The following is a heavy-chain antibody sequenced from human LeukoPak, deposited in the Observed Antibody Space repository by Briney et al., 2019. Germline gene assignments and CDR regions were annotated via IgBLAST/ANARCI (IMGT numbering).Heavy chain of an antibody. V-gene: IGHV1-69*05. CDR3: ARVGLKDYYYYMDV. CDR2: IIPIFGTA. J-gene: IGHJ6*03. Sequence: SVKLSCKASGGTFSSYAISWVRQAPGQGLEWMGRIIPIFGTANYAQKFQGRLTITTDESTSTLYMELSSLRSEDTAVYYCARVGLKDYYYYMDVWGKGTTVTVSS. D-gene: IGHD3/OR15-3a*01. CDR1: GGTFSSYA.